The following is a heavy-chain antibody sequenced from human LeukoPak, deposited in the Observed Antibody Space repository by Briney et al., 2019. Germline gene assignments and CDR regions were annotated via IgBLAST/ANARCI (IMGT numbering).Heavy chain of an antibody. J-gene: IGHJ4*02. V-gene: IGHV3-48*03. CDR3: ARDTKDY. CDR1: GFTFSSYE. CDR2: ITTTGDRI. Sequence: PGRSLRLSCEASGFTFSSYEMNWVRQAPGKGLEWISYITTTGDRIQYADSVKGRFTISRDNAKNSLYLQMNSLRAEDTGVYFCARDTKDYWGQGTLVVVSS. D-gene: IGHD2-2*01.